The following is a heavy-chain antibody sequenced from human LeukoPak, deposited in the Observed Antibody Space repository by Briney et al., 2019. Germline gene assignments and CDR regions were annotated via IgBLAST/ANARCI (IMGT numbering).Heavy chain of an antibody. V-gene: IGHV4-34*01. D-gene: IGHD1-1*01. CDR1: GGSFSGYY. J-gene: IGHJ5*02. Sequence: PSETLSLTCAVYGGSFSGYYWSWIRQPPGKGLEWIGETNHSGSTNYNPSLKSRVTISVDTSKNQFSLKLSSVTAADTAVYYCAGGGGYDWFDPWGQGTLVTVSS. CDR3: AGGGGYDWFDP. CDR2: TNHSGST.